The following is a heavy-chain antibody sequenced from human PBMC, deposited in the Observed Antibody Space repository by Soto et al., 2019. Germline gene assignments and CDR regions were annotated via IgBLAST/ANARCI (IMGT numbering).Heavy chain of an antibody. CDR2: ISYDGSNK. CDR3: VKVYDILTGGLEPPPD. D-gene: IGHD3-9*01. CDR1: GFTFSSYG. J-gene: IGHJ4*02. Sequence: PGGSLRLSCAASGFTFSSYGMHWVRQAPGKGLEWVAVISYDGSNKYYADTVKGRFTISRDNSKFTLYLQMNILRAEDTVVYYCVKVYDILTGGLEPPPDWGQGTLVTVSS. V-gene: IGHV3-30*18.